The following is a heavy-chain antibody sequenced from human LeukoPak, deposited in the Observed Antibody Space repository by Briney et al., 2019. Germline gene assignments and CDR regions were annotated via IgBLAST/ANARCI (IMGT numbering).Heavy chain of an antibody. CDR3: ARRPDILTGKFDY. Sequence: SETLSLTCAVYGGSFSGYYWSWIRQPPGKGLEWIGEINHSGSTNYNPSLKSRVTISVDTSKNQFSLKLSSVTAAGTAVYYCARRPDILTGKFDYWGQGTLVIVSS. CDR2: INHSGST. D-gene: IGHD3-9*01. J-gene: IGHJ4*02. V-gene: IGHV4-34*01. CDR1: GGSFSGYY.